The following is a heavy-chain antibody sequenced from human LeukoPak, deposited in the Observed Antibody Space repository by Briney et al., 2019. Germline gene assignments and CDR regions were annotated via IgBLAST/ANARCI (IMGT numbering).Heavy chain of an antibody. Sequence: ASVTVSCKASGYTFTAYYMHWVRQAPGQGLERMGWINPNSGGTNYAQKFQGRVTMTRDTSISTAYMELSRLRSDDTAVYYCARGASGVYTVTTSWFDPWGQGTLVTVSS. V-gene: IGHV1-2*02. J-gene: IGHJ5*02. D-gene: IGHD4-17*01. CDR2: INPNSGGT. CDR1: GYTFTAYY. CDR3: ARGASGVYTVTTSWFDP.